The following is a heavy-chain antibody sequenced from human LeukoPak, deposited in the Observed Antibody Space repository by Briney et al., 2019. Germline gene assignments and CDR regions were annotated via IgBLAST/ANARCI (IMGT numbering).Heavy chain of an antibody. J-gene: IGHJ4*02. CDR1: GYSFTSYW. CDR2: IYPGDSDT. Sequence: GESLKISYKVSGYSFTSYWIGWVRRMPGKGLEWMGIIYPGDSDTRYSPSFQGQVTISADKSISTAYLQWSSLKASDTAIYYCARGILGASGSYYLDYWGQGTLVTVSS. CDR3: ARGILGASGSYYLDY. V-gene: IGHV5-51*01. D-gene: IGHD3-10*01.